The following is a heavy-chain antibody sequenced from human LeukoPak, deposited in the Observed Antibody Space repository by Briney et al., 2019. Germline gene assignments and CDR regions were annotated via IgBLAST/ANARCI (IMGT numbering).Heavy chain of an antibody. D-gene: IGHD1-26*01. CDR2: IYYSGST. J-gene: IGHJ4*02. Sequence: SETLSLTCTVSGGSISSYYWSWIRQPPGKGLEWIGYIYYSGSTNYNPSLKSRVTISVDTSKNQFSLKLSSVTAADTAVYYCARDGRRWELLAGTYYFDYWGQGTLVTVSS. CDR3: ARDGRRWELLAGTYYFDY. CDR1: GGSISSYY. V-gene: IGHV4-59*01.